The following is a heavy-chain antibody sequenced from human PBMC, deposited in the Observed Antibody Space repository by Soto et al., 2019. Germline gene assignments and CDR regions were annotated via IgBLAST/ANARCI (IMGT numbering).Heavy chain of an antibody. J-gene: IGHJ5*02. D-gene: IGHD1-1*01. CDR3: ARDRQLERTTGIWFDP. CDR1: GCTFSSYA. CDR2: SIPIFGTA. V-gene: IGHV1-69*13. Sequence: SVKVSCKASGCTFSSYAISWVRQAPGQGLEWMGGSIPIFGTANYAQKFQGRVTITADESTSTAYMELSSLRSEDTAVYYCARDRQLERTTGIWFDPWGQGKFVAVSS.